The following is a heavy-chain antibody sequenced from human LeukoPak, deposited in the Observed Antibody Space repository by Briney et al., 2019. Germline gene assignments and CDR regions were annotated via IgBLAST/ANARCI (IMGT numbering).Heavy chain of an antibody. CDR1: GGTFSSYA. V-gene: IGHV1-69*01. D-gene: IGHD2-15*01. CDR3: AVWGGGGYPPYNWFDP. Sequence: SVKVSCKASGGTFSSYAISWVRQAPGQGLEWMGGIIPIFGTANYAQKFQGRVTITADESTGTAYMELSSLRSEDTAVYYCAVWGGGGYPPYNWFDPWGQGTLVTVSS. CDR2: IIPIFGTA. J-gene: IGHJ5*02.